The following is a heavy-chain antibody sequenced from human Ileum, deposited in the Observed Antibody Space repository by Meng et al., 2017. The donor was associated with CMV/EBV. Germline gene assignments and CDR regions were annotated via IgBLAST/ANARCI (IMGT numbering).Heavy chain of an antibody. V-gene: IGHV4-4*07. J-gene: IGHJ4*02. Sequence: LQVSGPGLASPSETLSLTCTVSAGSIYADYWSWFRTPAGKGLEWIGRIYIGGSTNYNPSLESRVTMSVDTSNNHFSLRLTSVAAADTAVYYCARGPGGFGEFNFDYWGQGSLVTVSS. CDR3: ARGPGGFGEFNFDY. CDR2: IYIGGST. D-gene: IGHD3-10*01. CDR1: AGSIYADY.